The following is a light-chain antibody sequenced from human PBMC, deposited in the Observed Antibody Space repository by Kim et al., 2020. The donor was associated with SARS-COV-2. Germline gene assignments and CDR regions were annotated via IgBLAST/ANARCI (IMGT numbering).Light chain of an antibody. V-gene: IGKV3-15*01. Sequence: EIVMTQSPAILSVSPGERATLSCRASQSVSHNLAWYQQKRSQTPRLLISGASARATGVPDRFSGGGSGTEFTLTISSLQSEDFAVYYCLQYKNWPRTFGQGTKVDIK. CDR3: LQYKNWPRT. J-gene: IGKJ1*01. CDR1: QSVSHN. CDR2: GAS.